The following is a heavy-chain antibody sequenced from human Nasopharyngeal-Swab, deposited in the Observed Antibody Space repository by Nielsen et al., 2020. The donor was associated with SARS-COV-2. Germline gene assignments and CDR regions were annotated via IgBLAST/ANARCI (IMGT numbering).Heavy chain of an antibody. V-gene: IGHV3-48*03. CDR1: GFTFSSYE. J-gene: IGHJ5*02. D-gene: IGHD3-22*01. CDR2: ISSSGSTI. CDR3: ARKCLYDSSGYPFDP. Sequence: GGSLRLSCAASGFTFSSYEMNWVRQAPGKGLEWVSYISSSGSTIYYADSVKGRFTISRDNAKNSLYLQMNSLRAEDTAVYYCARKCLYDSSGYPFDPWGQGTLVTVSS.